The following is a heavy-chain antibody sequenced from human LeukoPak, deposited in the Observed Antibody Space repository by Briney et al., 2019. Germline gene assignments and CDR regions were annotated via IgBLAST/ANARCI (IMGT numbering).Heavy chain of an antibody. V-gene: IGHV3-66*01. D-gene: IGHD3-9*01. Sequence: GGSLRLSCAASGFTVSSNYMSWVRQAPGKGLECVSVIYSGGSTYYADSVKCRFTISRDNSKNTLYLQMNSLRAEDTAVYYCARMKPDYDILTGYYNEGGYFDYWGQGTLVTVSS. CDR3: ARMKPDYDILTGYYNEGGYFDY. CDR2: IYSGGST. CDR1: GFTVSSNY. J-gene: IGHJ4*02.